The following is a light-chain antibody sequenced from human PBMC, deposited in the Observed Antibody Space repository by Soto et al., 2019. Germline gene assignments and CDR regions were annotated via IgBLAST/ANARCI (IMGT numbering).Light chain of an antibody. J-gene: IGLJ1*01. CDR3: SSYAGSKNYV. Sequence: QSAVTQPPSASGSPGQSVTISCTGTSSDVGGYNFVSWFQHHPGKAPKLMIYDVSKRPSGVPDRFSGSKSGNTASLTVSGLQAEDEADYYCSSYAGSKNYVFGTGTKVTVL. CDR1: SSDVGGYNF. V-gene: IGLV2-8*01. CDR2: DVS.